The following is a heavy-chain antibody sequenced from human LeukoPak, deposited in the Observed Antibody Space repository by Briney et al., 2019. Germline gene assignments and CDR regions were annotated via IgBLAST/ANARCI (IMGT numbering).Heavy chain of an antibody. CDR3: ARSYSGTPFDY. J-gene: IGHJ4*02. Sequence: GGSLRLSCAASGFTFSNYGKHWVRHAPRKGLEWVGVICDDGSHKYYADSVKGRFTISRDNSKNWLYLQMNSLRDEDTAVYYCARSYSGTPFDYWGQGTLVTVSS. CDR1: GFTFSNYG. CDR2: ICDDGSHK. D-gene: IGHD1-26*01. V-gene: IGHV3-33*01.